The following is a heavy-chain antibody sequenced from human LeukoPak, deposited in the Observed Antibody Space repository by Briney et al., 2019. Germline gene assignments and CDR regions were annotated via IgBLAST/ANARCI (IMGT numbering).Heavy chain of an antibody. J-gene: IGHJ4*02. CDR3: ARGRTYGYSSSRVYYFDY. V-gene: IGHV4-34*01. Sequence: SETLSLTCAVYGGSFSGYYWSRIRQPPGKGLEWIGEINHSGSTNYNPSLKSRVTISVDTSKNQFSLKLSSVTAADTAVYYCARGRTYGYSSSRVYYFDYWGQGTLVTVSS. CDR2: INHSGST. D-gene: IGHD6-6*01. CDR1: GGSFSGYY.